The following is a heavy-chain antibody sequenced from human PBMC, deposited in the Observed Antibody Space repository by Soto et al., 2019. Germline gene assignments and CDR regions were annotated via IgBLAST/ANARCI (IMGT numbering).Heavy chain of an antibody. CDR3: ARERSARGVRLSYYGMDV. CDR1: GGTFSSYA. J-gene: IGHJ6*02. V-gene: IGHV1-69*13. Sequence: ASVKVSCKASGGTFSSYAISWVRQAPGQGLEWMGGIIPIFGTANYAQKFQGRVTITADESTSTAYMELSSLRSEDTAVYYCARERSARGVRLSYYGMDVWGQGTTVTVSS. CDR2: IIPIFGTA. D-gene: IGHD3-10*01.